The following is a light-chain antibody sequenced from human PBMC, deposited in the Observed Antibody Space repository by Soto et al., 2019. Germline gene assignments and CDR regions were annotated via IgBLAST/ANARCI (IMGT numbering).Light chain of an antibody. J-gene: IGLJ1*01. V-gene: IGLV2-11*01. CDR2: DVS. Sequence: QPVLTQPRSVSGSPGQSVTISCTGTSSDVGGYNYVSWYQQHPGKAPKLMIYDVSKRPSGVPDHFSGSKSGNTASLTISGLQAEDEADYYCCSYAGSYKGYVFGTGTKLTVL. CDR3: CSYAGSYKGYV. CDR1: SSDVGGYNY.